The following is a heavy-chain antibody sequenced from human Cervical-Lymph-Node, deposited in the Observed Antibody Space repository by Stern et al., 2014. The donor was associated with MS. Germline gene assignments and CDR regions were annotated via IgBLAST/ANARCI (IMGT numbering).Heavy chain of an antibody. CDR2: IYYSGST. J-gene: IGHJ4*02. CDR1: GGSISSYY. Sequence: QVQLQESGPGLLKPSETLSLTCTVSGGSISSYYWSWIRQPPGKGLEWIGYIYYSGSTNYNPSLKSRVTISVDTSKNQFSLKLSSVTAADTAVYYCARDDGITPFDYWGQGTLVTVSS. V-gene: IGHV4-59*01. CDR3: ARDDGITPFDY. D-gene: IGHD1-26*01.